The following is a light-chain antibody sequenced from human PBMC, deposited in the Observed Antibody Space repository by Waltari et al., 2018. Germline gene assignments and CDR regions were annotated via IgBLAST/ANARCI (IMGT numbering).Light chain of an antibody. V-gene: IGLV2-11*01. CDR3: CSYGGTYSWV. Sequence: QSALTQPRSVSGSPGQSVTISCTGTSSDVGGYNYVSWYQQHPGKAPKLMISDVSKRPSGVPARFPGSKSGHSAALTISGLQAEDEADYYCCSYGGTYSWVFGGGTKLTVL. CDR1: SSDVGGYNY. J-gene: IGLJ3*02. CDR2: DVS.